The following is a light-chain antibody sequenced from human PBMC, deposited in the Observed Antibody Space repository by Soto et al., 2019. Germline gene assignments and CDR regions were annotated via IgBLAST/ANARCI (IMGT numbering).Light chain of an antibody. J-gene: IGKJ1*01. V-gene: IGKV3-15*01. Sequence: EIVMTQSPATLSVSPGERATLSCRASQSVSSNFAWYQQKPGQAPRLLIYGASTRATGIPARFSGSGSGTEFTLTISSLRSEDFAVYYCQQYNDWPRTFGQGTKVDIK. CDR2: GAS. CDR3: QQYNDWPRT. CDR1: QSVSSN.